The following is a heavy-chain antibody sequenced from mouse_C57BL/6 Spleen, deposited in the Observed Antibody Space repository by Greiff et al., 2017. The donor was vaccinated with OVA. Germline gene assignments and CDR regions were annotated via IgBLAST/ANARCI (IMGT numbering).Heavy chain of an antibody. J-gene: IGHJ1*03. CDR2: IWSGGST. D-gene: IGHD4-1*01. CDR3: ARDRAGTGYFDV. Sequence: VQGVESGPGLVQPSQSLSITCTVSGFSLTSYGVHWVRQSPGQGLEWLGVIWSGGSTDYNAAFISRLSISEDNSKSQVFFKMNSLQADDTAIYYCARDRAGTGYFDVWGTGTTVTVSS. CDR1: GFSLTSYG. V-gene: IGHV2-2*01.